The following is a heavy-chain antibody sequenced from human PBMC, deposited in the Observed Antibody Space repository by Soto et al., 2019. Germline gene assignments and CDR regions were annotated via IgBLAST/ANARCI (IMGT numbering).Heavy chain of an antibody. CDR3: ARFGWDDYYFDY. V-gene: IGHV4-59*01. Sequence: SETLSLTCTVSGGSISSYYWSWIRQPPGKGLEWIGYIYYSGSTNYNPSLKSRVTISVDTSKNQFSLKLSSVTAADTAVYYCARFGWDDYYFDYWGQGTLVTVSS. CDR1: GGSISSYY. CDR2: IYYSGST. D-gene: IGHD1-26*01. J-gene: IGHJ4*02.